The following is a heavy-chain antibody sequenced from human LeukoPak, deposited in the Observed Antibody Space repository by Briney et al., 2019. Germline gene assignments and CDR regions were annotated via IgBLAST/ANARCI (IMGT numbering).Heavy chain of an antibody. CDR3: ARSLGYDFWSGKGPIEDY. CDR1: GYSFTSYI. J-gene: IGHJ4*02. D-gene: IGHD3-3*01. Sequence: ASVKVSCKASGYSFTSYIISWVRQAPGQGLEWMGWINTYNGNTDYAQRVQGRVTMTTDTSTSTAYMELRSLRSDDTAVYYCARSLGYDFWSGKGPIEDYWGQGTLVTVSS. V-gene: IGHV1-18*01. CDR2: INTYNGNT.